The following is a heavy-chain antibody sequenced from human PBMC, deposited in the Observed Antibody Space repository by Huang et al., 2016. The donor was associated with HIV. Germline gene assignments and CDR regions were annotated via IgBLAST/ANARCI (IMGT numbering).Heavy chain of an antibody. CDR1: GFTVSTNY. D-gene: IGHD2-8*02. CDR3: AKEGDTGAALGY. Sequence: EVQLVESGGGLIQPGGSLRLSCAASGFTVSTNYMTWVRQAPGKGLEWGSRIYSGGTTYYADSVKGRFTISRDDSENTLYLHMTSLRAGDTAVYYCAKEGDTGAALGYWGQGTLVTVS. CDR2: IYSGGTT. J-gene: IGHJ4*02. V-gene: IGHV3-53*01.